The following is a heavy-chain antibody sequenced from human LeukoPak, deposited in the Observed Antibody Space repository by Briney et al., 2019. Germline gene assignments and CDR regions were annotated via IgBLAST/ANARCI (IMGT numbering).Heavy chain of an antibody. CDR2: ISSSSSTI. V-gene: IGHV3-48*01. CDR1: GFTFSSYS. J-gene: IGHJ4*02. Sequence: GGSLRLSCAASGFTFSSYSMNWVRQAPGKGLEWVSYISSSSSTIYYADSVKGRFTISRDNSKNTLYLQMNSLRAEDTAVYYCANERDYYFDYWGQGTLVTVSS. CDR3: ANERDYYFDY.